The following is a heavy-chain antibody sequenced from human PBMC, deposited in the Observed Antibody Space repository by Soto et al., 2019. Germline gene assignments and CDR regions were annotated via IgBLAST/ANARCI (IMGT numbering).Heavy chain of an antibody. CDR1: GYTFTSYD. V-gene: IGHV1-8*01. CDR3: ARFPPRLRWLVRGLDV. CDR2: MNPNSGNT. J-gene: IGHJ6*02. Sequence: QVQLVQSGAEVKKPGVSVKVSCKASGYTFTSYDINWVRQATGQGLEWMGWMNPNSGNTGYAQKFQGRVTMTRNTSISTAYMELSSLRSEDTAVYYCARFPPRLRWLVRGLDVWGQGTTVTVSS. D-gene: IGHD6-19*01.